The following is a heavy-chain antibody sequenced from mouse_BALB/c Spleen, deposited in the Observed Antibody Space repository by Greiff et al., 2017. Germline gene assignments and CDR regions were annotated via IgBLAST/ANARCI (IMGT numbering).Heavy chain of an antibody. Sequence: EVKVEESGGGLVKPGGSLKLSCAASGFTFSSYAMSWVRQSPEKRLEWVAEISSGGSYTYYPDSVKGRFTISRDNAKNTLYLQMSSLKSEDTAMYYCARDPGTGGREFAYWGQGTLVTVSA. V-gene: IGHV5-6*03. CDR1: GFTFSSYA. CDR3: ARDPGTGGREFAY. CDR2: ISSGGSYT. D-gene: IGHD4-1*01. J-gene: IGHJ3*01.